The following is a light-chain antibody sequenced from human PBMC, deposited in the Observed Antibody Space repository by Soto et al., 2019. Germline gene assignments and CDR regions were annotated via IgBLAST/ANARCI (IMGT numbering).Light chain of an antibody. CDR3: CSFAGSYTFWV. Sequence: QSALTQPRSVSGSPGQSVTISCTGTSSDVGDYNYVSWYQQYPGKAPKLVIYDVSKRPSGVPDRFSGSKSGNTASLTISGIQAEDEADYYCCSFAGSYTFWVFGGGTKLTVL. CDR2: DVS. J-gene: IGLJ3*02. CDR1: SSDVGDYNY. V-gene: IGLV2-11*01.